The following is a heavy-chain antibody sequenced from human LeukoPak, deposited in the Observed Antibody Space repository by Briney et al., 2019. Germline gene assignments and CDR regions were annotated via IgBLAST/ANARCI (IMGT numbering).Heavy chain of an antibody. CDR1: GGSISSSSYY. D-gene: IGHD2-2*01. J-gene: IGHJ4*02. Sequence: KSSETLSLTCTVSGGSISSSSYYWGWIRQPPGKGLEWIGSIYYSGSTYYNPSLKSRVTISVDTSKNQFSLKLSSVTAADTAVYYCARTPIYQLPYYFDYWGQGTLVTVSS. CDR3: ARTPIYQLPYYFDY. CDR2: IYYSGST. V-gene: IGHV4-39*01.